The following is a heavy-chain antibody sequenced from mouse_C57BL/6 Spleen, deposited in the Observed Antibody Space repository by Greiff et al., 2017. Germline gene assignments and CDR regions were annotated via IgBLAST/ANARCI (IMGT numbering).Heavy chain of an antibody. J-gene: IGHJ2*01. V-gene: IGHV1-15*01. CDR1: GYTFTDYE. CDR3: PRGPLRFPFDY. D-gene: IGHD1-1*01. CDR2: IDPETGGT. Sequence: VQLQQSGAELVRPGASVTLSCKASGYTFTDYEMHWVKQTPVHGLEWIGAIDPETGGTAYNQKFKGKAILTADKSSSTAYMELRSLTSEDSAVYYCPRGPLRFPFDYWGQGTTLTVSS.